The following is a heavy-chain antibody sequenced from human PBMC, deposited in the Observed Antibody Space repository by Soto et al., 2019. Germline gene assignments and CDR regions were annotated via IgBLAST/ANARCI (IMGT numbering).Heavy chain of an antibody. CDR2: TRDKAHSYTT. CDR1: GFTFSDHY. J-gene: IGHJ4*02. CDR3: ARIYSSTWYGSFFDY. Sequence: GGSLRLSCAASGFTFSDHYMDWVRQAPGKGLEWVGRTRDKAHSYTTEYAPSVKGRFTISRDDSKNSLYLQMNSLKTEDTAVYYCARIYSSTWYGSFFDYCGQGTLVTVSS. D-gene: IGHD6-13*01. V-gene: IGHV3-72*01.